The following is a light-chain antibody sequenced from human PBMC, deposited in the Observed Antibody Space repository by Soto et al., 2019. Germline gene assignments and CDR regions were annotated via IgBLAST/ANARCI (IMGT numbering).Light chain of an antibody. CDR2: EVI. J-gene: IGLJ1*01. CDR1: SSDVGGYNY. V-gene: IGLV2-14*01. CDR3: SSFTSSSTYV. Sequence: QSALTQPAYVSGSPGQSITISCTGTSSDVGGYNYVSWYQQHPGKAPKLMIYEVINRPSGVSNRFSGSKSGNTASLTISGLQAEDEADYYCSSFTSSSTYVFGTGTKLTVL.